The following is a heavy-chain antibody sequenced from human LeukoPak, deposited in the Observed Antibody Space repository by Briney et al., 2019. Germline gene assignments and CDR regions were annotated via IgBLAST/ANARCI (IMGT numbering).Heavy chain of an antibody. V-gene: IGHV5-51*01. Sequence: GESLKISCKGSGYRFTNYWIGWVRQMPGKGLEWMGLIYPDDSDTRYSPSFQGQVTISADKSICTAYLQWSSLKASDTAMYYCAIGGDSTTSCYRCFDYWGQGTLVTVSS. CDR2: IYPDDSDT. CDR3: AIGGDSTTSCYRCFDY. J-gene: IGHJ4*02. D-gene: IGHD2-2*02. CDR1: GYRFTNYW.